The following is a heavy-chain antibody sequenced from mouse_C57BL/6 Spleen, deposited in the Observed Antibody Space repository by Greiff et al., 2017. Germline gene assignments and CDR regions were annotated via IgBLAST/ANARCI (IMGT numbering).Heavy chain of an antibody. D-gene: IGHD1-1*01. V-gene: IGHV2-9-1*01. Sequence: VQLQESGPGLVAPSQSLSITCTVSGFSLTSYAISWVRQPPGKGLEWLGVIWTGGGTNYNSALKSRLSISKDNSKSQVFLKMNSLQTDDTARYYCARKSDYYDSSIYYYAMDYWGQGTSVTVSS. J-gene: IGHJ4*01. CDR2: IWTGGGT. CDR1: GFSLTSYA. CDR3: ARKSDYYDSSIYYYAMDY.